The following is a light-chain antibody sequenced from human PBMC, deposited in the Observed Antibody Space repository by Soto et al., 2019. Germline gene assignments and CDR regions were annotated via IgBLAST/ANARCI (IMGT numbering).Light chain of an antibody. CDR3: QQANSFPPA. V-gene: IGKV1-12*01. CDR2: HAS. CDR1: QTLSNW. J-gene: IGKJ2*01. Sequence: DLQMTQSPSSVSASVGDRVTISCRARQTLSNWVARYQQKPGEPPKLLIFHASNLLSGVPSRFSGSGSGTDFTLSISSVQPEDFAIYYCQQANSFPPAFAQGTKLEIK.